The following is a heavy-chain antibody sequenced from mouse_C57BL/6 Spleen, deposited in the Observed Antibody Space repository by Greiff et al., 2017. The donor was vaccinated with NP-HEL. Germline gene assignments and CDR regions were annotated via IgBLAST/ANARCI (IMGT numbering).Heavy chain of an antibody. CDR1: GYTFTGYW. Sequence: VQLQQSGAELMKPGASVKLSCKATGYTFTGYWIEWVKQRPGHGLEWIGEILPGSGSTNYHEKFKGKATFTADTSSNTAYMQLSSRTTKDSAIYYCARTFITTVVGYAMDYWGQRTSVTVSS. CDR3: ARTFITTVVGYAMDY. V-gene: IGHV1-9*01. CDR2: ILPGSGST. D-gene: IGHD1-1*01. J-gene: IGHJ4*01.